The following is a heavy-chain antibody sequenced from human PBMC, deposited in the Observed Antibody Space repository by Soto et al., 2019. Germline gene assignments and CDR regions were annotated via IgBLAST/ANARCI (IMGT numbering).Heavy chain of an antibody. CDR1: GFTFRDYE. Sequence: GGSLRLSCAASGFTFRDYEMNWVRQAPGKGLEWVSYISSSGSTVYYADSVKGRFTIARDNAQNSLYLQMNSLRAEDKAVYYCARDFKNPRLRYFVWFNYWGQGTLVTVSS. D-gene: IGHD3-9*01. V-gene: IGHV3-48*03. J-gene: IGHJ4*02. CDR2: ISSSGSTV. CDR3: ARDFKNPRLRYFVWFNY.